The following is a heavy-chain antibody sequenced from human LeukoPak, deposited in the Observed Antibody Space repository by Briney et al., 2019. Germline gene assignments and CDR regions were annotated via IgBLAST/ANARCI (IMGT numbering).Heavy chain of an antibody. V-gene: IGHV3-23*01. CDR1: GFTFSTYA. CDR2: ISGSGGST. D-gene: IGHD5-18*01. J-gene: IGHJ4*02. CDR3: AKEGYRYGYAIDY. Sequence: GGSLRVSCAASGFTFSTYAMSWVRQAPGKGLEWVSAISGSGGSTYYADSVKGRFTISRDNSKNTLYLQMTSLRAEDTAVYYCAKEGYRYGYAIDYWGQGTLVTVSS.